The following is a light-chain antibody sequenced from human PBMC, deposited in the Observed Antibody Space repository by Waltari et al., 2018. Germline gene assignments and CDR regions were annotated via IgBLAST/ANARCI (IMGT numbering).Light chain of an antibody. CDR3: QQYYEWQT. V-gene: IGKV3D-15*01. Sequence: ELVMTQSPAVLSVSPGQRATLSCRASETVTSHLAWYQQKPGQAPRLLIYDVSTRAAGIPARFSGSGSETEFTLTVTSLQSEDCVVYYCQQYYEWQTFGPGTKVEIK. CDR1: ETVTSH. J-gene: IGKJ1*01. CDR2: DVS.